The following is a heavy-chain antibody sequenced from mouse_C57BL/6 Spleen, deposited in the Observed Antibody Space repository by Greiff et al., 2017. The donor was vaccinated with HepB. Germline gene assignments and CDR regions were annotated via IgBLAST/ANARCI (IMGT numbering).Heavy chain of an antibody. J-gene: IGHJ4*01. D-gene: IGHD1-1*01. V-gene: IGHV1-81*01. Sequence: ESGAELSRPGASVKLSCKASGYTFTSYGISWVKQRTGQGLEWIGEIYPRSGNTYYNEKFKGKATLTADKSSSTAYMELRSLTSEDSAVYFCASGTVGYAMDYWGQGTSVTVSS. CDR1: GYTFTSYG. CDR2: IYPRSGNT. CDR3: ASGTVGYAMDY.